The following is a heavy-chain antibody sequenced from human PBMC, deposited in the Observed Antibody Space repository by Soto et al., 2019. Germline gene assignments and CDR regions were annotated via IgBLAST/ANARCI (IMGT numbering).Heavy chain of an antibody. V-gene: IGHV4-31*03. D-gene: IGHD1-26*01. CDR1: GGSISSGGYY. Sequence: QVQLQESGPGLVKPSQTLSLTCTVSGGSISSGGYYWSWIRQHPGKGLEWIGYIYYSGSTYYNPSLKSRVTISVDTSKNQFSLKLSSVTAADTAVYYCARGGGSYYATGNFAYWGQGTLVTVSS. CDR3: ARGGGSYYATGNFAY. J-gene: IGHJ4*02. CDR2: IYYSGST.